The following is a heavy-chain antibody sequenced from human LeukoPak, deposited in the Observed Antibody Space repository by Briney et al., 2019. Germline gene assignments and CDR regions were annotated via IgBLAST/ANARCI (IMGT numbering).Heavy chain of an antibody. CDR1: GFTLSSYA. Sequence: GGSLRLSCAASGFTLSSYAMSWVRQAPGKGLEWVSAISGSGGSTYYADSVKGRFTISRDNSKNTPYLQMNSLRAEDTAVYYCANGIVGATGYYYYYMDVWGKGTTVTVSS. J-gene: IGHJ6*03. CDR3: ANGIVGATGYYYYYMDV. CDR2: ISGSGGST. D-gene: IGHD1-26*01. V-gene: IGHV3-23*01.